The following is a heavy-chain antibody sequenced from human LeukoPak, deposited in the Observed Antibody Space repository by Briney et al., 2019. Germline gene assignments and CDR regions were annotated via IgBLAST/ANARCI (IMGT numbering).Heavy chain of an antibody. Sequence: ASVKVSCKASGYTFSSYAMNWVRQAPGQGLECMGWINTNTGNPTYAQGFTGRFVFSLDTSVSTAYLQISSLQADDTVVYYCARSKNDGDYLGVGFDYWGQGTLVTVSS. CDR1: GYTFSSYA. D-gene: IGHD4-17*01. J-gene: IGHJ4*02. V-gene: IGHV7-4-1*02. CDR3: ARSKNDGDYLGVGFDY. CDR2: INTNTGNP.